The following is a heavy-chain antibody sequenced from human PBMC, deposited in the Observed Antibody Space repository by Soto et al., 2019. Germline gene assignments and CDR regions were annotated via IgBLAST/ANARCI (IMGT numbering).Heavy chain of an antibody. CDR2: IYYSGST. D-gene: IGHD6-19*01. Sequence: SETLSLTCTVSGGSISSSSYYWGWIRQPPGKGLEWIGSIYYSGSTYYNPSLKSRVTISVDTSKNQFSLKLSSVTAADTAVYYCLAAVAGTVVLWGQGTPVTVSS. CDR1: GGSISSSSYY. V-gene: IGHV4-39*01. CDR3: LAAVAGTVVL. J-gene: IGHJ4*02.